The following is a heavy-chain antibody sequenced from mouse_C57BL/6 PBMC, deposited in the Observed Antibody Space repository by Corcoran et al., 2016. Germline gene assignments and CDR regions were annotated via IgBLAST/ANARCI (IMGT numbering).Heavy chain of an antibody. J-gene: IGHJ4*01. CDR2: INPNNGGT. Sequence: EVQLQQSGPELVKPGASVKISCKASGYTFTDYYMNWVKQSHGKSLEWIGDINPNNGGTSYNQKFKGKATLTVDKSSSTAYMELRSLTSEDSAVYYCVSDYDAMDYWGQGTSVTVSS. CDR1: GYTFTDYY. CDR3: VSDYDAMDY. V-gene: IGHV1-26*01.